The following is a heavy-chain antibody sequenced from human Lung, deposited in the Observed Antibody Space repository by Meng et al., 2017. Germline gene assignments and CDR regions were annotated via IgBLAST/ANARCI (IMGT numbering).Heavy chain of an antibody. V-gene: IGHV3-21*01. CDR3: ARFETVGVATGDF. Sequence: EVQLVESGGGLVTPGGSMRLACAASGFTFSNYSMNWVRQAPGKGLEGVSSISSDSRYIFYADSVKGRFTISRDNAKNSLYLLMIGLRPEDTAVFYCARFETVGVATGDFWGQGTLVTVSS. J-gene: IGHJ4*02. D-gene: IGHD2-15*01. CDR2: ISSDSRYI. CDR1: GFTFSNYS.